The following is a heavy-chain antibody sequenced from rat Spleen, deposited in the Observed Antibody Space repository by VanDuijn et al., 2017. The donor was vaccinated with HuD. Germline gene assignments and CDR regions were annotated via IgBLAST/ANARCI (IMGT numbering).Heavy chain of an antibody. Sequence: EVQLVESGGGLVQPGRSLKLSCVASGFTFSDYNMAWVRQAPKKGLEWVATIIYDGTRAFYRDSVQGRFTISRDNATSTLYLQMDSLTSEDTATYYCATGPRILRLDWFAYWGQGTLVTVSS. V-gene: IGHV5S10*01. J-gene: IGHJ3*01. D-gene: IGHD1-6*01. CDR2: IIYDGTRA. CDR3: ATGPRILRLDWFAY. CDR1: GFTFSDYN.